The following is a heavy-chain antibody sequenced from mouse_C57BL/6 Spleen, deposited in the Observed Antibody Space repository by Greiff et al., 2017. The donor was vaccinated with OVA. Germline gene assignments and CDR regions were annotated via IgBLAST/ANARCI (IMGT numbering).Heavy chain of an antibody. V-gene: IGHV8-12*01. CDR2: IYWDDDK. CDR1: GFSLSTSGMG. J-gene: IGHJ1*03. Sequence: QVTLKVCGPGILQSSQTLSLTCSFSGFSLSTSGMGVSWIRQPSGKGLEWLAHIYWDDDKRYNPSLKSRLTISKDTSRNQVFLKITSVDTADTATYYCARRGGYGSSYDWYFDVWGTGTTVTVSS. CDR3: ARRGGYGSSYDWYFDV. D-gene: IGHD1-1*01.